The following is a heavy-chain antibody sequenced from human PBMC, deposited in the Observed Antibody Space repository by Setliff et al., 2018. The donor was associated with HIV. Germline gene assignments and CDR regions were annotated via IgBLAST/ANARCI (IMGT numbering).Heavy chain of an antibody. V-gene: IGHV1-69*06. CDR3: ARHSGGSFYNFWSGDYYYYGMDV. D-gene: IGHD3-3*01. CDR2: IIPISGTA. J-gene: IGHJ6*02. CDR1: GGTFSSYA. Sequence: SVKVSCKASGGTFSSYAISWVRQAPGQGLEWMGRIIPISGTANNAQKFQGRVTITADKSTSTAYMELSSLRSEDTAVYYCARHSGGSFYNFWSGDYYYYGMDVWGQGTTVTVSS.